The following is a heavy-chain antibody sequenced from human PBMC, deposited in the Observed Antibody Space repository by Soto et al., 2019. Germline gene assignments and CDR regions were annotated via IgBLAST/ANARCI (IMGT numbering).Heavy chain of an antibody. D-gene: IGHD6-13*01. V-gene: IGHV4-31*03. CDR3: ATTSGIALPVES. Sequence: SETLSLTCTVSGGSITSNSYYWNWIRQHPGKGLEWIEYIHYSGSTYYNPSLKSRITISVDSSKSQFSLKLTSVTAADTAVYYCATTSGIALPVESWGQGTLVTVSS. CDR1: GGSITSNSYY. CDR2: IHYSGST. J-gene: IGHJ4*02.